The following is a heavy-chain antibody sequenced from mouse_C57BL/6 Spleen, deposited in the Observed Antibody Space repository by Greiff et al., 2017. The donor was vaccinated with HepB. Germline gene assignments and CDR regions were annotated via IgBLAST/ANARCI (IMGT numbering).Heavy chain of an antibody. Sequence: VQRVESDAELVKPGASVKISCKVSGYTFTDHTIHWMKQRPEQGLEWIGYIYPRDGSTKYNEKFKGKATLTADKSSSTAYMQLNSLTSEDSAVYFCARSYYYGSSYWYFDVWGTGTTVTVSS. CDR2: IYPRDGST. CDR1: GYTFTDHT. D-gene: IGHD1-1*01. J-gene: IGHJ1*03. CDR3: ARSYYYGSSYWYFDV. V-gene: IGHV1-78*01.